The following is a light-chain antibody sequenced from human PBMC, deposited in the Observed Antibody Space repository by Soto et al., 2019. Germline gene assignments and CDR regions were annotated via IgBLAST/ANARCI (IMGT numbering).Light chain of an antibody. CDR1: QSVINNY. CDR2: GAS. CDR3: QQYGSSVYT. V-gene: IGKV3-20*01. Sequence: ETVLTQSPGTLSLSPGERATLSCRASQSVINNYLAWYQQTPGQAPRLLIYGASTRATGTPDRFSGSGSGTDFTLTITRLEPRDSAVYSCQQYGSSVYTFGQGTKLEIK. J-gene: IGKJ2*01.